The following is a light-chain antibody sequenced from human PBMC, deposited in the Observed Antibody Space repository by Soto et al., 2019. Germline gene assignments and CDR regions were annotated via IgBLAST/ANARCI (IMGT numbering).Light chain of an antibody. CDR2: GAS. V-gene: IGKV3-20*01. CDR1: QGIGDT. CDR3: QQYDSSPLT. Sequence: EVVLTQSPATLSVSPGEGVTLSCRASQGIGDTLAWYQHKPGQTPRLLIYGASSRATGIPDRFSGSGSGADFTLTISRLEPEDFAVYYCQQYDSSPLTFGGGTKVDIK. J-gene: IGKJ4*01.